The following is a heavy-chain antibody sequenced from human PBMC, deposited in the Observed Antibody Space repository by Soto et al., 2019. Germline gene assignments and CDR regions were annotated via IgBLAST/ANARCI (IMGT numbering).Heavy chain of an antibody. CDR2: ISGSGGST. V-gene: IGHV3-23*01. J-gene: IGHJ6*02. D-gene: IGHD1-26*01. CDR1: GFTFSSYA. CDR3: AKDRVRRGSYNYYYGMDV. Sequence: GGSLRLSCAASGFTFSSYAMSWVRQAPGKGLEWVSAISGSGGSTYYADSVKGRFTISRDNSKNTLYLQMNSLRAEDTAVYYCAKDRVRRGSYNYYYGMDVWGQGTTVTVSS.